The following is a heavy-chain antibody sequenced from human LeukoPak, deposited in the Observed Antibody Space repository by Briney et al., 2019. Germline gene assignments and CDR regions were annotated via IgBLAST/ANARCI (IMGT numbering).Heavy chain of an antibody. CDR3: ARTDTDAFDI. CDR1: GFTFSSYA. Sequence: GGSLRLSCAGSGFTFSSYAMSWVRQAPGKGLEWVSGISGSGSSTHYADSVKGRFTISRDNAKNTLYLQMNRLRAEDTAVYYCARTDTDAFDIWGQGTMVTVSS. CDR2: ISGSGSST. D-gene: IGHD3/OR15-3a*01. J-gene: IGHJ3*02. V-gene: IGHV3-23*01.